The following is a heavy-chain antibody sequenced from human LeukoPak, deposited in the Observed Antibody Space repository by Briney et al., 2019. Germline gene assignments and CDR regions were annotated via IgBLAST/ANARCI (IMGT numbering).Heavy chain of an antibody. CDR3: ARGPPMYNWIENWQYDY. CDR2: ISAYNGNT. D-gene: IGHD1-20*01. CDR1: GYTFTSYG. J-gene: IGHJ4*02. V-gene: IGHV1-18*01. Sequence: ASVKVSCKASGYTFTSYGISWVRQAHGQGLEWMGWISAYNGNTNYAQKFQGRVTMTRDTSISTAYMELSRLRSDDTAVYYCARGPPMYNWIENWQYDYWGQGTLVTVSS.